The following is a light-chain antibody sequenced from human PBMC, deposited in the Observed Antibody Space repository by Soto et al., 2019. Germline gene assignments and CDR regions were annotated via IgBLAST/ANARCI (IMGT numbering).Light chain of an antibody. V-gene: IGKV3-20*01. CDR3: QQYGSSPPYT. J-gene: IGKJ2*01. Sequence: EIVLTQSPGTLSLSPGERATLSCRASRSFASSYLGWYQQKPGQAPRLLIYAASSRATGIPDRFSGSGSGTDFTLTNSRLEPEDSAVYYCQQYGSSPPYTFGQGTKLEI. CDR2: AAS. CDR1: RSFASSY.